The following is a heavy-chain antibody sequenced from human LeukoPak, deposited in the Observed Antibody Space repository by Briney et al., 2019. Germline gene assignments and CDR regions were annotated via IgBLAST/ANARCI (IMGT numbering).Heavy chain of an antibody. D-gene: IGHD1-26*01. CDR2: IGSDGKT. CDR1: GFTFSAYA. J-gene: IGHJ4*02. V-gene: IGHV3-23*01. CDR3: TRNVYWRFDY. Sequence: GGSLRLSCEASGFTFSAYAMTWVRQAPGKGPEWVSSIGSDGKTHYSESVKGRFAISRDNSKSMLFLQLNSLRAEDTAVYYCTRNVYWRFDYWGQGTLVSVSS.